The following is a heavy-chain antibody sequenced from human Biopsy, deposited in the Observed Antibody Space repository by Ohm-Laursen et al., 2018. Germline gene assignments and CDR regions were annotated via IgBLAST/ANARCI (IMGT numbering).Heavy chain of an antibody. CDR1: GYTFISYG. CDR3: ARNTGWYGDLYYFDY. J-gene: IGHJ4*02. D-gene: IGHD6-19*01. CDR2: INPYNDDT. V-gene: IGHV1-18*01. Sequence: ASVKVSCKASGYTFISYGISWVRQAPGQGLEWMGWINPYNDDTHYAQKVQGRVTMTRDTSKSTVYMELSSLRSADTAVYFCARNTGWYGDLYYFDYWGQGTLVTVSS.